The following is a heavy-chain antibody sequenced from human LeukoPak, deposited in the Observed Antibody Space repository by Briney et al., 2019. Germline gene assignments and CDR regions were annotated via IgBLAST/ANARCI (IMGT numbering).Heavy chain of an antibody. V-gene: IGHV4-4*07. D-gene: IGHD6-13*01. J-gene: IGHJ4*02. CDR1: GGSISSYY. Sequence: SETLSLTCTVSGGSISSYYWSWIGQPAGKGLKWIGRIYSTGSTNYNPSLKSRVTMSVDTSKNQFSLRLRSVAAADTAEYYCARQIASAGTAGFDFWGQGALVTVSS. CDR3: ARQIASAGTAGFDF. CDR2: IYSTGST.